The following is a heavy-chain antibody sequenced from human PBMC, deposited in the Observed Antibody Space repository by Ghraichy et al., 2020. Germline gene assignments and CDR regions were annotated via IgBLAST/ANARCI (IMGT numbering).Heavy chain of an antibody. Sequence: ASVKVSCKTSGYSFTNYGITWVRQAPGQGLELMGWITTSKGNTHSAQKLQGRVTMSADTSTGTVYMELKSLTYGDTAVYYCARGINYFDPWGQGTPVTVS. D-gene: IGHD1-7*01. CDR2: ITTSKGNT. CDR3: ARGINYFDP. V-gene: IGHV1-18*01. J-gene: IGHJ5*02. CDR1: GYSFTNYG.